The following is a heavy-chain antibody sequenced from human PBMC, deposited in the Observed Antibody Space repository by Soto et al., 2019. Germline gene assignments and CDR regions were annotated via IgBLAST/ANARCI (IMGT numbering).Heavy chain of an antibody. CDR3: LRFDGALVRGGRSSPYEMDV. CDR2: IIPTFGTG. J-gene: IGHJ6*02. Sequence: QVLLVQSGPEVKKPGSSVKVSCKASGGTFNNYAINWVRQAPGQGLEWMGGIIPTFGTGNHAQKFQGRVTISADESTATAYMELNSLRSEDTAIYYCLRFDGALVRGGRSSPYEMDVWGQGTTVIVSS. CDR1: GGTFNNYA. D-gene: IGHD3-10*01. V-gene: IGHV1-69*01.